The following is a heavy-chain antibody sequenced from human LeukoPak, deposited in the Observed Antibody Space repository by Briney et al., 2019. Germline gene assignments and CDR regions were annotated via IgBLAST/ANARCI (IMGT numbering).Heavy chain of an antibody. J-gene: IGHJ4*02. Sequence: GGSLRLSCAASGFTFSSYWMSWVRQAPGKGLEWVANIKQDGSEKYYVDSVKGRFTISRDNAKNSLYLQMNSLRAEDTAVYYCARDGDYGDSSFDYWGQGTLVTVSS. CDR2: IKQDGSEK. CDR3: ARDGDYGDSSFDY. D-gene: IGHD4-17*01. V-gene: IGHV3-7*01. CDR1: GFTFSSYW.